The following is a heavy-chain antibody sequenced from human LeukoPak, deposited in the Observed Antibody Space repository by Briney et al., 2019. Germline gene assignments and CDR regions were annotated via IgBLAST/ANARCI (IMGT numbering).Heavy chain of an antibody. J-gene: IGHJ4*02. D-gene: IGHD2-15*01. CDR2: ISGSGGST. Sequence: PGGSLRLSCAASGFTFSSYAMSWVRQAPGKGLEWVSAISGSGGSTYYADSVKGRFTISRDNAKNSLYLQMNSLRAEDTAVYYCARDPIGYCSGGSCYADYWGQGTLVTVSS. V-gene: IGHV3-23*01. CDR1: GFTFSSYA. CDR3: ARDPIGYCSGGSCYADY.